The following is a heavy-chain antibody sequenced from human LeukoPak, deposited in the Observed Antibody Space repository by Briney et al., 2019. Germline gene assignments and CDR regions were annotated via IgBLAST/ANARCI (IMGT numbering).Heavy chain of an antibody. CDR3: VRDHHWGFDS. D-gene: IGHD7-27*01. Sequence: GGSLRLSCAASGFTVSSNYMSWVRQAPGKGLEWVSYIRSRPSTIYYADSVKGRFTISRDDAKNSLYLQMNSLRAEDTAIYYCVRDHHWGFDSWGQGTQVTVSS. CDR1: GFTVSSNY. J-gene: IGHJ4*02. CDR2: IRSRPSTI. V-gene: IGHV3-48*01.